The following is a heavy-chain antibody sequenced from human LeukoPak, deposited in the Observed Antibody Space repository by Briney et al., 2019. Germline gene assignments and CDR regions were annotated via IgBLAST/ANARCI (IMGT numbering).Heavy chain of an antibody. CDR1: GFTFSSYS. CDR2: ISSSSSYI. Sequence: KPGGSLRLSCAASGFTFSSYSMNWVRQAPGKGLEWVSSISSSSSYIYYADSVKGRFTISRDNAKNSLYLQMNSLRAEDTAVYYCAGEEDGTTVGYIVVVPAAIDYWGQGTLVTVSS. CDR3: AGEEDGTTVGYIVVVPAAIDY. J-gene: IGHJ4*02. D-gene: IGHD2-2*01. V-gene: IGHV3-21*01.